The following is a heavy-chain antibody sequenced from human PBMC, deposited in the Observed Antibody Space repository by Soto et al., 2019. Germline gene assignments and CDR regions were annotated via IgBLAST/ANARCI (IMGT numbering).Heavy chain of an antibody. V-gene: IGHV1-69*02. CDR1: GGTFNSYT. D-gene: IGHD6-13*01. J-gene: IGHJ5*02. Sequence: QVQLVQSGAEVKKPGSSVKVSCRASGGTFNSYTLSWVRQAPGQGLEWLGRFIPVLGLTNYAQKFQGRVTLTEEKATRTAYMELNNLTSEDTAVYYFARGAAAAGPWYNWVAPWGQGTLVTVSS. CDR2: FIPVLGLT. CDR3: ARGAAAAGPWYNWVAP.